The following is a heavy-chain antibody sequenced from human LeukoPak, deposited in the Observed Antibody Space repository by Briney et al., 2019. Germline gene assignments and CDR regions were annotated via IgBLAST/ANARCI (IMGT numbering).Heavy chain of an antibody. CDR2: ISGSGGST. D-gene: IGHD5-18*01. CDR1: GFTFSSYA. CDR3: AKAPTVYSYEDY. J-gene: IGHJ4*02. V-gene: IGHV3-23*01. Sequence: GGSLRLSCAASGFTFSSYAMSLVRQAPGKGLEWVSAISGSGGSTYYADSVKGRFTIFRDNSKNTLYLQMNSLRAEDTAVYYCAKAPTVYSYEDYWGQGTLVTVSS.